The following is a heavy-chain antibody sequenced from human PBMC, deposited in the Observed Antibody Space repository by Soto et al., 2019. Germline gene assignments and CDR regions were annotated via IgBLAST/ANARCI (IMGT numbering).Heavy chain of an antibody. CDR3: ARLSAVRGVIHY. Sequence: QVQLEESGPGLVKPPETLTLTCTVSGASISGRSSYSWGWIRQPPGKGLEWIGTIYYSGATYYSPSLQGRVSISVDTSKNRFSLMMNSLPAANTAVYFCARLSAVRGVIHYWGQGTLVAVSS. V-gene: IGHV4-39*02. CDR1: GASISGRSSYS. CDR2: IYYSGAT. J-gene: IGHJ4*02. D-gene: IGHD3-10*01.